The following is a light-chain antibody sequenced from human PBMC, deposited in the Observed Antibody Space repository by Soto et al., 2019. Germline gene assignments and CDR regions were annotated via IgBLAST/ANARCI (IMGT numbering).Light chain of an antibody. Sequence: SVLTQPASVSASPGQSISISCTGTSNDVGAFDYVSWYQQHPGKAPKLIIFEVFNRPSGVSTRFSGSKSGSTASLTISGLQSEDEADYYCAAWDDSLNGYVVFGGGTKLTVL. CDR1: SNDVGAFDY. J-gene: IGLJ2*01. CDR3: AAWDDSLNGYVV. V-gene: IGLV2-14*01. CDR2: EVF.